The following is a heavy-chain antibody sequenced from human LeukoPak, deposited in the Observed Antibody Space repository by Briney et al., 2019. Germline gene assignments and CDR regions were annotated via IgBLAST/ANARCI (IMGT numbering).Heavy chain of an antibody. J-gene: IGHJ4*02. Sequence: ASVKVSCKASGGTFSSYAISWVRQAPGQGLEWMGRIIPILGIANYAQKFQGRVTITADKSTSTAYMELSSLRSEDTAVYYCARDRHEYSSSYDYWGQGTLVTVSS. CDR1: GGTFSSYA. CDR3: ARDRHEYSSSYDY. V-gene: IGHV1-69*04. D-gene: IGHD6-6*01. CDR2: IIPILGIA.